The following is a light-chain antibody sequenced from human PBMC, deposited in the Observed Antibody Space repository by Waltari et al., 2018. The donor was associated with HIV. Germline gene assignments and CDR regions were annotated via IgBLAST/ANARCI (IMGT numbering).Light chain of an antibody. V-gene: IGKV1-5*01. CDR1: QSVSGS. CDR2: NAS. J-gene: IGKJ1*01. Sequence: DIQLTQSPPTLSASVGDRVTITCRASQSVSGSLAWYQQKPGKPPKLLIFNASTLQNGVPPRFSGSGAGTDFTLTISSLQPDDFATYYCQQYNTYSSTFGQGTKV. CDR3: QQYNTYSST.